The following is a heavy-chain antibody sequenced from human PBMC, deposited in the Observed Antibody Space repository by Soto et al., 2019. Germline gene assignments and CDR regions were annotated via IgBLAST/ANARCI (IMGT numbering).Heavy chain of an antibody. CDR3: ARGGYSGYDLNFDP. Sequence: PSETLSLTCAVYGGSFSGYYWSWIRQPPGKGLEWIGEVNHSGSTNYNPSLKSRVTISVDTSKNQFSLKLSSVTAADTAVYYCARGGYSGYDLNFDPWGQGTLVTVSS. J-gene: IGHJ5*02. CDR2: VNHSGST. CDR1: GGSFSGYY. D-gene: IGHD5-12*01. V-gene: IGHV4-34*01.